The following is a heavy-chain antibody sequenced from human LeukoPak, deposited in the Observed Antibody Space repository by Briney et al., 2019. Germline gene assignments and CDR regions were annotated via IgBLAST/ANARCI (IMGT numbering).Heavy chain of an antibody. V-gene: IGHV3-74*01. J-gene: IGHJ6*02. CDR3: ARSHYYDNSGQFYYYYGLDV. CDR2: INSDGSSI. D-gene: IGHD3-22*01. CDR1: GFTFSSYW. Sequence: GGSLRLSCAASGFTFSSYWMHWVRQAPWKGLVWVSRINSDGSSIGYADSVKGRFTISRDNAKKTLYLQMNSLRAEDTAVYHCARSHYYDNSGQFYYYYGLDVWGQGTTVTVSS.